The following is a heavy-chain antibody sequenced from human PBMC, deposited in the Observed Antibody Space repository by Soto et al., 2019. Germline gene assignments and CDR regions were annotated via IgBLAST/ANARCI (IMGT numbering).Heavy chain of an antibody. V-gene: IGHV3-11*05. CDR2: SSNSGTFT. CDR1: GFSISDHY. Sequence: QVQLVESGGGLVKPGGSLRLTCAASGFSISDHYMSWIRQAPGKGLEWVSYSSNSGTFTKYADSVKGRFSISRDNAKISLYLEINRLRGEDTAIYYCARSGDNYNDLDYWGPGTPVTVSS. J-gene: IGHJ4*02. D-gene: IGHD3-22*01. CDR3: ARSGDNYNDLDY.